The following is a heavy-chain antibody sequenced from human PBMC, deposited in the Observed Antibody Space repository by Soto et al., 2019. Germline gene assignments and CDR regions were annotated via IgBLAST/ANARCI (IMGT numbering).Heavy chain of an antibody. CDR2: IIPILGIA. CDR3: ARLYGDCRSTSCYDY. D-gene: IGHD2-2*01. CDR1: GGTFSSYT. V-gene: IGHV1-69*02. Sequence: QVQLGQSGAEVKNPGSSVKVSCKASGGTFSSYTISWVRQAPGQGIEWMGRIIPILGIANYAQKFQGRVKSTADKSTSTAYMELSSLRSEDTAVYYCARLYGDCRSTSCYDYWGQGTLVTVSS. J-gene: IGHJ4*02.